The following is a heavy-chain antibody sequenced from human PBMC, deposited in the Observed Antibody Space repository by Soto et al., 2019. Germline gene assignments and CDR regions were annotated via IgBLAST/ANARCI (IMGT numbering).Heavy chain of an antibody. Sequence: EVQLVESGGGLVQPGGSLRLSCAASEFTFSSYWMNWVRQAPGKGLEWVANIKEDGSEKYYVDSVKGRFTISRDNAKNSRYLQMNSLGGEDTAVYYCARDLGAPGRGSAVGYYYHYGMDVWGEGTTGTVSS. CDR2: IKEDGSEK. CDR3: ARDLGAPGRGSAVGYYYHYGMDV. V-gene: IGHV3-7*05. CDR1: EFTFSSYW. D-gene: IGHD2-2*01. J-gene: IGHJ6*02.